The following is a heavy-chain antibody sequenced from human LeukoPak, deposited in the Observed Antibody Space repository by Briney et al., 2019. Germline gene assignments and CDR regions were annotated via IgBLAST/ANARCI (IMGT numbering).Heavy chain of an antibody. V-gene: IGHV1-2*02. CDR1: GYTFTGYY. D-gene: IGHD6-19*01. CDR3: ARDLYSSGWTDAFDI. CDR2: INPNSGDT. Sequence: GASVKVSYKASGYTFTGYYMHWVRQAPGQGLEWMGWINPNSGDTNYSQKFQGRVSMTRDTSINTAYMELSRLTSDDTAVYYCARDLYSSGWTDAFDIWGQGTMVTVSS. J-gene: IGHJ3*02.